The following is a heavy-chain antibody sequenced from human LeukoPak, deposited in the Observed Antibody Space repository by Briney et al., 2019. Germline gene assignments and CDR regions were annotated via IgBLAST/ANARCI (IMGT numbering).Heavy chain of an antibody. D-gene: IGHD3-22*01. CDR3: ATHSYDSSGYNSPDS. CDR2: ISFDGSNK. V-gene: IGHV3-30-3*01. CDR1: EFTFSSYA. J-gene: IGHJ4*02. Sequence: GGSLRLSCAASEFTFSSYAMHWVRQAPGKGLEWVAVISFDGSNKYYADSVKGRFTISRGNSKNTLYLQMNSLRAEDTALYYCATHSYDSSGYNSPDSWGQGALVTVSS.